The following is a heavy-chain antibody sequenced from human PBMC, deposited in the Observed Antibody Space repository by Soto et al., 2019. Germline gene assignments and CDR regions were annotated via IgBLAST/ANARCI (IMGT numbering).Heavy chain of an antibody. CDR2: ISGYNGNT. J-gene: IGHJ6*02. CDR1: GYTFTSFG. V-gene: IGHV1-18*01. CDR3: ARPTDFYYYAMDV. Sequence: GASVKVSGKASGYTFTSFGINWERQAPGQGLEWMGWISGYNGNTNYAQNLQDRVTMTRDTSTSTAYMELRSLRSDDTAVYYCARPTDFYYYAMDVWGQGTTVTVSS.